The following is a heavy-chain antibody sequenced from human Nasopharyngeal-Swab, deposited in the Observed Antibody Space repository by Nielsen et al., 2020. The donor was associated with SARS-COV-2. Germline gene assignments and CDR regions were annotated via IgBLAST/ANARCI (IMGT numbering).Heavy chain of an antibody. D-gene: IGHD3-22*01. V-gene: IGHV4-31*03. CDR2: IYYSGST. CDR3: AKAPIVVVITAFDY. Sequence: SEPLSLTCTVSGGSISSGGYYWSWIRQHPGKGLEWIGYIYYSGSTYYNPSLKSRVTISVDTSKNQFSLKLSSVTAADTAVYYCAKAPIVVVITAFDYWGQGTLVTVSS. J-gene: IGHJ4*02. CDR1: GGSISSGGYY.